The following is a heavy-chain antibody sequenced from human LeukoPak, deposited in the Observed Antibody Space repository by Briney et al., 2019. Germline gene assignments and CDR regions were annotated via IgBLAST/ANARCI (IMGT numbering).Heavy chain of an antibody. D-gene: IGHD3-10*02. V-gene: IGHV3-48*04. Sequence: GGSLRLSCAASGFTFSGYGMHWVRQAPGKGLEWVSYISSSGSTIYYADSVKGRFTISRDNAKNSLYLQMNSLRAEDTAVYYCAELGITMIGGVWGKGTTVTISS. CDR2: ISSSGSTI. CDR1: GFTFSGYG. J-gene: IGHJ6*04. CDR3: AELGITMIGGV.